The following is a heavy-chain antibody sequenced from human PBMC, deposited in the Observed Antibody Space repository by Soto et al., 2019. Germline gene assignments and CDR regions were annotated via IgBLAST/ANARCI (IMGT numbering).Heavy chain of an antibody. CDR3: ARVLRGWFDP. V-gene: IGHV4-4*02. CDR2: ISHSGIT. Sequence: SETLSLTCAVSGGSITSANWCTWVRQPPGGGLEWIGEISHSGITNYRASLKSRVTMSVDKTKNDVSLKLTSVTAADTAVYYCARVLRGWFDPWGQGTPVTVSS. CDR1: GGSITSANW. J-gene: IGHJ5*02.